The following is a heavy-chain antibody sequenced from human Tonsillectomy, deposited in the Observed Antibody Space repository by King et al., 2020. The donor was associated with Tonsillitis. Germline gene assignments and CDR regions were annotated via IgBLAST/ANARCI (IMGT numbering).Heavy chain of an antibody. CDR3: AREWGRGAFDI. Sequence: PLQESGPGLVKPSETLSLTCTVSGGSISSYYWSWIRQPPGKGLEWIGYIYYSGSTNYNPSLKSRVTISVDTSKNQFSLKLSSVTAADTAVYYCAREWGRGAFDIWGQGTMVTVSS. CDR2: IYYSGST. V-gene: IGHV4-59*01. J-gene: IGHJ3*02. CDR1: GGSISSYY. D-gene: IGHD3-16*01.